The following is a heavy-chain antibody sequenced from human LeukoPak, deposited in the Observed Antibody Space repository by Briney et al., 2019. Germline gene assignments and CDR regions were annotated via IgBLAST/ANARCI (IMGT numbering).Heavy chain of an antibody. Sequence: ASVKVSCKASGYTFTRYGISWVRQAPGQGLEWMGWISGYNGNTNYAQKLQGRVTMTTDTSTTTAYMELRRLRSDDTAVYYCARDLDYYDSRGHAENAFDIWGQGTMVTVSS. CDR2: ISGYNGNT. V-gene: IGHV1-18*01. D-gene: IGHD3-22*01. CDR3: ARDLDYYDSRGHAENAFDI. J-gene: IGHJ3*02. CDR1: GYTFTRYG.